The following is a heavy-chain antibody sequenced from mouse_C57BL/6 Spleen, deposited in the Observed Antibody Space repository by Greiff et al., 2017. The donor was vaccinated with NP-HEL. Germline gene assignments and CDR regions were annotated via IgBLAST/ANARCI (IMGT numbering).Heavy chain of an antibody. V-gene: IGHV1-64*01. CDR3: ARGYYGSSYDYCDY. CDR1: GYTFTSYW. CDR2: IHPNSGST. D-gene: IGHD1-1*01. J-gene: IGHJ2*01. Sequence: VQLQQSGAELVKPGASVKLSCKASGYTFTSYWMHWVKQRPGQGLEWIGMIHPNSGSTNYNEKFKSKATLTVDKSSSTAYMQLSSLTSEDSAVYYCARGYYGSSYDYCDYWGQGTTLTVSS.